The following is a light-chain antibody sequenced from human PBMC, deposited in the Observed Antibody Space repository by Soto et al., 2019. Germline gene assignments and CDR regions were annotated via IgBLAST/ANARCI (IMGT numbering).Light chain of an antibody. CDR2: AAS. CDR3: QPDASFPVS. V-gene: IGKV1-12*01. CDR1: QGISSW. Sequence: TQMTQSPSSVSASVGDRVTITCRASQGISSWLAWYQQKPGKAPRLLIYAASSLQSGVPSRFSGSGSGTDFPLTITSLQPEGFESYYCQPDASFPVSFGGGTKVENK. J-gene: IGKJ4*01.